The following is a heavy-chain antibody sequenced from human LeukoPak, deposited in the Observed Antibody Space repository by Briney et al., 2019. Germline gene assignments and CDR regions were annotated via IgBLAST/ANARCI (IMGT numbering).Heavy chain of an antibody. CDR2: IRYDGSNK. D-gene: IGHD2-2*02. CDR1: GFTFSSYG. Sequence: GGSLRLSCVASGFTFSSYGMHWVRQAPGKGLEWVAFIRYDGSNKYYADSVKGRFTISRDNSKNTLYLQMNSLRAEDTAVYYCAKDERTYCSSTSCYIGGYWGQGTLVTVSS. CDR3: AKDERTYCSSTSCYIGGY. V-gene: IGHV3-30*02. J-gene: IGHJ4*02.